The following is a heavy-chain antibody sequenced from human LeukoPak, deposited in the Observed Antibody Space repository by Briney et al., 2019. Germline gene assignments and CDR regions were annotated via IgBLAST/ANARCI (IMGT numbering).Heavy chain of an antibody. Sequence: ASVKVSCKASGGTFSSYAISWVRQAPGQGLEWMGGIIPIFGTANYAQKFQGRVTITADKSTSTAYMELSNLRSEDTAVYYCARSYSSGWYGGEDYWGQGTLVTVSS. CDR2: IIPIFGTA. CDR3: ARSYSSGWYGGEDY. V-gene: IGHV1-69*06. D-gene: IGHD6-19*01. CDR1: GGTFSSYA. J-gene: IGHJ4*02.